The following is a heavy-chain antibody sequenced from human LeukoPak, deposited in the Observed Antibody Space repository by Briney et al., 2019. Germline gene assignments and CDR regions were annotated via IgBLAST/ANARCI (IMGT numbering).Heavy chain of an antibody. V-gene: IGHV3-66*01. CDR1: GFTVSSNY. J-gene: IGHJ4*02. Sequence: GGSLRLSCAASGFTVSSNYMSWVRQAPGKGLEWVSVIYSCGSTYYADSVKGRFTISRDNSKNLLYLQMNILRAEDTAVYYCARALGGGFFDYWGQGTLVTVSS. CDR3: ARALGGGFFDY. CDR2: IYSCGST. D-gene: IGHD3-10*01.